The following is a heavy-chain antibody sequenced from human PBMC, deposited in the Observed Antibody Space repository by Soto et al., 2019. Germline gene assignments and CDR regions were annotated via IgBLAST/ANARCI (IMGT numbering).Heavy chain of an antibody. D-gene: IGHD3-22*01. CDR1: GFNFRSFG. J-gene: IGHJ4*02. CDR2: IWYDGSDK. Sequence: QVPLVESGGGVVQPGQSLRLSCAASGFNFRSFGMHWVRQAPGKGLEWVAIIWYDGSDKYFADSVKGRFTISRDNSKNTLYLQMNSLRAEDTAVYYCARDLGSSGYFDYWGQGTLVTVSS. V-gene: IGHV3-33*01. CDR3: ARDLGSSGYFDY.